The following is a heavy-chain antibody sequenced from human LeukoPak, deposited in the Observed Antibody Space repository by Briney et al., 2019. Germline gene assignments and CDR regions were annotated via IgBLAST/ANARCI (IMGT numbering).Heavy chain of an antibody. CDR2: IFYDGSNK. V-gene: IGHV3-33*06. J-gene: IGHJ4*02. CDR1: GFTFSSYG. Sequence: PGRSLRLSCAASGFTFSSYGMHWVRQAPGKGLEWVAVIFYDGSNKYYADSVKGRFTISRDNSKNTLYLQMNSLRAEDTAVYYCAKDQLKLSIAAAGGLDYWGQGTLVTVSS. D-gene: IGHD6-13*01. CDR3: AKDQLKLSIAAAGGLDY.